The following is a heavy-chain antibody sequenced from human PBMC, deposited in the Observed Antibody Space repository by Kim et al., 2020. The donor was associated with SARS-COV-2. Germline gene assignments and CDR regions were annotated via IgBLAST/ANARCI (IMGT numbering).Heavy chain of an antibody. V-gene: IGHV4-59*01. CDR1: GGSISSYY. Sequence: SETLSLTCTVSGGSISSYYWSWIRQPPGKGLEWIGYIYYSGSTNYNPSLKSRVTISVDTSKNQFSLKLSSVTAADTAVYYCARDPGYSSSRYVLGYWGQG. CDR3: ARDPGYSSSRYVLGY. D-gene: IGHD6-13*01. J-gene: IGHJ4*02. CDR2: IYYSGST.